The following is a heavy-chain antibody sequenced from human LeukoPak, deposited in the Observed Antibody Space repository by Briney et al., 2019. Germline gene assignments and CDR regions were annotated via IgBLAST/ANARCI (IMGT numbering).Heavy chain of an antibody. CDR1: GFILSNGW. V-gene: IGHV3-15*01. CDR3: TTVSGYSNGH. D-gene: IGHD5-18*01. CDR2: IKSKDDGGTT. Sequence: GGFLRLSCAASGFILSNGWVNWVRQAQGKGLEWVGRIKSKDDGGTTDYAAPVKGRFTISRDDSKNMLYLQMNSLKTEDTAVYYCTTVSGYSNGHWGQGTLVTVSS. J-gene: IGHJ4*02.